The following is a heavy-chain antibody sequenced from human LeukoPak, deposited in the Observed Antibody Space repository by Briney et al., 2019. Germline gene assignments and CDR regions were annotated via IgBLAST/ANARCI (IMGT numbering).Heavy chain of an antibody. CDR3: AEGVGGYYMDV. J-gene: IGHJ6*03. V-gene: IGHV4-39*01. Sequence: SETLSLTCTVSGGSISSSSYYWGWIRQPPGKGLEWIGSIYYSGSTYYNPSLKSRVTISVDTSKNQFSLKLSSVTAADTAVYYCAEGVGGYYMDVWGKGTTVTISS. D-gene: IGHD2-15*01. CDR1: GGSISSSSYY. CDR2: IYYSGST.